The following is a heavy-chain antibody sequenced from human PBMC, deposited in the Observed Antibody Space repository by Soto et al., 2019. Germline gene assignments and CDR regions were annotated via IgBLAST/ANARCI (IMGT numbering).Heavy chain of an antibody. D-gene: IGHD3-3*01. CDR1: GYTFTSYG. Sequence: SVKVSCKASGYTFTSYGISWVRQAPGQGLEWMGWISAYNGNTNYAQKLQGRVTMTTDTSTSTAYMELRSLRSDDTAVYYCARDYDFWRKYYYYYGMDVWGQGTTVTVSS. V-gene: IGHV1-18*04. CDR3: ARDYDFWRKYYYYYGMDV. J-gene: IGHJ6*02. CDR2: ISAYNGNT.